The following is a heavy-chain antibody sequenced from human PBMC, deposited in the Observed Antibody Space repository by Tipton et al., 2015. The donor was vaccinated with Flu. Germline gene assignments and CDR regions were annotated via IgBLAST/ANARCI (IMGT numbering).Heavy chain of an antibody. V-gene: IGHV3-74*01. CDR3: VRDGPEWNYFAYMDV. CDR2: INGDGTTT. D-gene: IGHD3-3*01. Sequence: SLRLSCAASGFTLSSYWVHWVRQIPGKGLVWVSRINGDGTTTTYADSVKGRFTISRDNAKNTAYLQMNSLRAEDTAVYYCVRDGPEWNYFAYMDVWGRGTTVTVTS. J-gene: IGHJ6*03. CDR1: GFTLSSYW.